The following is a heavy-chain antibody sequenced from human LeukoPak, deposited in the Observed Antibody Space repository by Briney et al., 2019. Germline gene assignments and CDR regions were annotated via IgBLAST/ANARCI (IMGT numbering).Heavy chain of an antibody. D-gene: IGHD5-18*01. J-gene: IGHJ3*02. V-gene: IGHV4-59*01. Sequence: SETLSLTCTVSGGSISSYYWSWIRQPPGKGLEWIGYIYYSGSTNYNPSLKSRVTISVDTSKNQFSLKLSSVHAADTAVYYCARATAFAFDIWGQGTMVTVSS. CDR3: ARATAFAFDI. CDR1: GGSISSYY. CDR2: IYYSGST.